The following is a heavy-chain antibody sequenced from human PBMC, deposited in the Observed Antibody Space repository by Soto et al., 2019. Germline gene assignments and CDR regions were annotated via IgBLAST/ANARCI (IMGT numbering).Heavy chain of an antibody. V-gene: IGHV4-34*01. D-gene: IGHD4-17*01. Sequence: PSETLSLTCAVYGGSFSGYYWSWIRQPPGKGLEWIGEINHSGSTNYNPSLESRVTISVDTSKNQFSLKLSSVTAADTAMYYCARGDYGDSYYFYHYMDVWGRGTTVTVSS. J-gene: IGHJ6*03. CDR2: INHSGST. CDR3: ARGDYGDSYYFYHYMDV. CDR1: GGSFSGYY.